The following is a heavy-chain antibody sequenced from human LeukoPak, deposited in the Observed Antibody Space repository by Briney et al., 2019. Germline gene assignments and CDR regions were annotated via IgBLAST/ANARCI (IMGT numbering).Heavy chain of an antibody. V-gene: IGHV3-74*01. D-gene: IGHD1-20*01. CDR3: LRDLNWSLDQ. CDR1: GFTFSNYM. J-gene: IGHJ4*02. CDR2: IKSDGITI. Sequence: GGSLRLSCAASGFTFSNYMMHWVRQAPGKGLVWVSRIKSDGITITYADSVKGRFTISRDNAKNTLYLQVNSLRAEDTAVYYCLRDLNWSLDQWGQGTLVTVSS.